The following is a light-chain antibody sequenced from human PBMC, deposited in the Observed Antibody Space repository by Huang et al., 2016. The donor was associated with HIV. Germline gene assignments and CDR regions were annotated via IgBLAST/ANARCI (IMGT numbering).Light chain of an antibody. CDR1: QSVLYSSNNKNY. CDR2: WAS. J-gene: IGKJ3*01. CDR3: QQYYSTPPVT. V-gene: IGKV4-1*01. Sequence: DIVMTQSPDSLAVSLGERATINCKSSQSVLYSSNNKNYLAWYQQKPGQPPKLLIYWASTRESGVPDRFRCSGSGTDFTLTISSLQAEDVAVYYCQQYYSTPPVTFGPGTKVDIK.